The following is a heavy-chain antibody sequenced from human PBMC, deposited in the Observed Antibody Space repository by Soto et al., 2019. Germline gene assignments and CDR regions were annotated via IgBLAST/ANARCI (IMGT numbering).Heavy chain of an antibody. CDR1: GFSLNTSGVG. Sequence: QITLKESGPTLVKPTQTLTLTCTFSGFSLNTSGVGVGWIRQPPGKALEWLALIYWDDDKHYSPSLKSRLIITKDTPKNQVVLTMTNMYPVDTSTYYCARSIPVAAFDYWGQGALVTVSS. D-gene: IGHD6-19*01. V-gene: IGHV2-5*02. CDR2: IYWDDDK. J-gene: IGHJ4*02. CDR3: ARSIPVAAFDY.